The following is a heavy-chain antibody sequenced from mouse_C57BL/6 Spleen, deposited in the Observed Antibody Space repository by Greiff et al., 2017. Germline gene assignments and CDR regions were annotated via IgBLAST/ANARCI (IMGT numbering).Heavy chain of an antibody. CDR1: GFTFSSYA. J-gene: IGHJ4*01. CDR3: TRDPYGSPMDY. V-gene: IGHV5-9-1*02. CDR2: ISSGGDYI. D-gene: IGHD1-1*01. Sequence: EVKLMESGEGLVKPGGSLKLSCAASGFTFSSYAMSWVRQTPEKRLEWVAYISSGGDYIYYADTVKGRFTISRDNARNTLYLQMSSLKSEDTAMYYCTRDPYGSPMDYWGQGTSVTVSS.